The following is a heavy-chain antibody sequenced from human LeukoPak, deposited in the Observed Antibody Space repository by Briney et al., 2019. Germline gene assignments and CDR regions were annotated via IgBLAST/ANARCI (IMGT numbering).Heavy chain of an antibody. CDR2: ISWNSGSI. Sequence: PGRSLRLSCAASGFTFDDYAMHWVRQAPGKGLEWVSGISWNSGSIGYADSVKGRFTISRDNAKNSLYLQMNGLRAEDTALYYCALTASMEWLLYGPFDYWGQGTLVTVSS. CDR1: GFTFDDYA. D-gene: IGHD3-3*01. V-gene: IGHV3-9*01. CDR3: ALTASMEWLLYGPFDY. J-gene: IGHJ4*02.